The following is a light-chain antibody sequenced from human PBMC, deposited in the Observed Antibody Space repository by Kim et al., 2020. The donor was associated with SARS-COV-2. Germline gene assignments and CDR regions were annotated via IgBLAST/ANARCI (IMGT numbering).Light chain of an antibody. V-gene: IGKV3-20*01. CDR2: GAS. CDR1: HTVSSNY. Sequence: EIVLTQSPGTLSLSPGDRATLSCRASHTVSSNYLAWYQQKPGQAPRLLIYGASNRATGIPDRFSGSGSGTDFTLTISRLEPEDFAVYYCKDYSKLPQITFVQGTRLEIK. J-gene: IGKJ5*01. CDR3: KDYSKLPQIT.